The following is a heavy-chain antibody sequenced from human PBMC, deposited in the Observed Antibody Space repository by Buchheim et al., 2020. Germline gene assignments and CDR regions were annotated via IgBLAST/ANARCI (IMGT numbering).Heavy chain of an antibody. CDR1: GFDFNTYD. CDR2: ISFDGDNR. D-gene: IGHD4-17*01. J-gene: IGHJ4*02. Sequence: QAQLVESGGGVVQPGRSLRLSCVASGFDFNTYDVHWVRQAPGKGLEWVAVISFDGDNRNYADSVKGRFTISRDNSKNTLFLELNSLRAEDTAVYYCASPAGYAYGDSSLDSWGKGTL. V-gene: IGHV3-30*03. CDR3: ASPAGYAYGDSSLDS.